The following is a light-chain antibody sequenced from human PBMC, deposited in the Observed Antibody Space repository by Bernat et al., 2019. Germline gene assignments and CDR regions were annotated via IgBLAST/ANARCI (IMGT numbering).Light chain of an antibody. CDR1: SSDVGGYNY. CDR3: CSYAGSFTWV. J-gene: IGLJ3*02. CDR2: DAS. V-gene: IGLV2-11*01. Sequence: QSALTQPRSVSGSPGQSVTISCTGTSSDVGGYNYVSWYQQHPGKAPKLMIYDASKRPSGVPDRFSGSKSGNTASLTISGLQAEDEADYYCCSYAGSFTWVFGCGTWLTVL.